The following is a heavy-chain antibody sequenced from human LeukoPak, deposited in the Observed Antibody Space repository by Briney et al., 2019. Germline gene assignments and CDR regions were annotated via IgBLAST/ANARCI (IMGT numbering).Heavy chain of an antibody. CDR1: GFTFSSYG. D-gene: IGHD3-22*01. J-gene: IGHJ4*02. V-gene: IGHV3-30*03. CDR3: AREKDYYDSGGYYNGFDY. CDR2: ISYDGSNK. Sequence: GGSLRLSCAASGFTFSSYGMHWVRQAPGKGLEWVAVISYDGSNKYYADSVKGRFTISRDNAKNSLYLQMNSLRAEDTAVYYCAREKDYYDSGGYYNGFDYWGQGALVTVSS.